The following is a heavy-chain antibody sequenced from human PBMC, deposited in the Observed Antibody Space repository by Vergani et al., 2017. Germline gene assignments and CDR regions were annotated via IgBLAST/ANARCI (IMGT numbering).Heavy chain of an antibody. Sequence: QVQLQESGPGLVKPSETLSLTCTVSGDSVISTDYHWGWIRQPPGKGLEWIGSKDYSGSTYYNPSLESRISISFETPKNQFSLRLTSVTAADTAVYYCASKRGACRAAYCHSYDFWGPGTLVGVSS. V-gene: IGHV4-39*01. CDR3: ASKRGACRAAYCHSYDF. CDR2: KDYSGST. D-gene: IGHD2-15*01. J-gene: IGHJ4*02. CDR1: GDSVISTDYH.